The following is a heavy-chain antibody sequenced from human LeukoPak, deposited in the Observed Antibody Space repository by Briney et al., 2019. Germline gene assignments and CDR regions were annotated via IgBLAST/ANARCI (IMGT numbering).Heavy chain of an antibody. CDR1: GFTFSSYG. V-gene: IGHV3-15*01. CDR2: IRPRSDGGTT. CDR3: TGYFYGSGSYYNVEWFDP. D-gene: IGHD3-10*01. J-gene: IGHJ5*02. Sequence: GGSLRLSCAASGFTFSSYGMHWVRRAPGKGLEWVGRIRPRSDGGTTDYGGPVKGRFTISRDDSKNMLFLEMNSLETEDTAVYYCTGYFYGSGSYYNVEWFDPWGQGTLVTVSS.